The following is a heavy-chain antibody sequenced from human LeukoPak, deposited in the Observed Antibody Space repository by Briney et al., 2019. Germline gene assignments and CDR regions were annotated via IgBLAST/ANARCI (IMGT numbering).Heavy chain of an antibody. CDR2: ISWDGGST. V-gene: IGHV3-43*01. J-gene: IGHJ4*02. D-gene: IGHD6-19*01. Sequence: PGGSLRLSCAAPGFTFDDYTMHWVRQAPGKGLEWVSLISWDGGSTYYADSVKGRFTISRDNSKNSLYLQMDSLRTEDTALYYCAKGSGWYSFLFDYWGQGTLVTVSS. CDR1: GFTFDDYT. CDR3: AKGSGWYSFLFDY.